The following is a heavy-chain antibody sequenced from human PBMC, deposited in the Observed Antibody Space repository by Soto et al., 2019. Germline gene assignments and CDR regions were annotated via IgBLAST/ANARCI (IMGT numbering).Heavy chain of an antibody. V-gene: IGHV1-69*06. CDR3: ARVQRGVATFFGMDV. CDR2: IIPMFGTG. Sequence: QVQLVQSGAEVKKPGSSVRVSCRASEGTFSTSAISWVRQAPGKGLEWMGAIIPMFGTGNYAQNFQGRVTMTADKSTSTVYMELTSLRPGDTAVYYCARVQRGVATFFGMDVWGQGTTVTVSS. J-gene: IGHJ6*02. D-gene: IGHD3-3*01. CDR1: EGTFSTSA.